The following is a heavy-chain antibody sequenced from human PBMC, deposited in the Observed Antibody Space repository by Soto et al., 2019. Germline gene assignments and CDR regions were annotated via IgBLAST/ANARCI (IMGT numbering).Heavy chain of an antibody. V-gene: IGHV2-5*01. D-gene: IGHD3-22*01. CDR1: VFSLSTSGVG. Sequence: QITLKESGPTLVKPPQTLTLTCTFSVFSLSTSGVGVRWIRQPPGKALEWLALIYWNHDKRYSPSLNSPLTITKETSTTQVVLTFAGINPVDTATHYCARTYDRSGYYPADLDYWGQGTVVTVSS. CDR3: ARTYDRSGYYPADLDY. CDR2: IYWNHDK. J-gene: IGHJ4*02.